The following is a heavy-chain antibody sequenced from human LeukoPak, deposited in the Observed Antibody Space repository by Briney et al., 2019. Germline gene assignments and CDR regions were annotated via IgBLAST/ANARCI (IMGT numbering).Heavy chain of an antibody. CDR2: ILYDGSNK. D-gene: IGHD2-8*01. Sequence: GGSLRLSCAASGFTFTSYGMHWVRQAPGKGLEWVAVILYDGSNKYYGDSVKGRFTISRDNSKNTLQLQMNSLRAEDTAVYYCANDSRILRNGVCYTADYWGQGTLVTVSS. J-gene: IGHJ4*02. CDR1: GFTFTSYG. V-gene: IGHV3-30*18. CDR3: ANDSRILRNGVCYTADY.